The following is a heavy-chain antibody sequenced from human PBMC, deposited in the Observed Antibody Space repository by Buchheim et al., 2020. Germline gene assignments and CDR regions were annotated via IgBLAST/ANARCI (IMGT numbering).Heavy chain of an antibody. D-gene: IGHD1-26*01. CDR1: GFTFSSYA. J-gene: IGHJ4*02. CDR2: ISVGGGST. CDR3: VRERQDIRSYDV. Sequence: EVQLLESGGGLVQPGGSLRLSCAASGFTFSSYAMSWVRQAPGQGLEWVSGISVGGGSTYYADSVKGRFTISRDNSKNTLYLQMNSLRAEDTALYYCVRERQDIRSYDVWGQGTL. V-gene: IGHV3-23*01.